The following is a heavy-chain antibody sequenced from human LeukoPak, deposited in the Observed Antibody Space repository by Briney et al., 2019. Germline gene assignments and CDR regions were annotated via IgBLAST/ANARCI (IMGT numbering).Heavy chain of an antibody. CDR2: IYNGVNT. V-gene: IGHV4-61*01. CDR1: GASVSSASY. Sequence: SETLSLTCTVSGASVSSASYWTWIRQPPGKGVEWIAHIYNGVNTNYNPSLKSRVTLSVDTSQNQFSLRLNSVTAADTAVYYCARSRAFNSGAFDPWGQGSLVTVSS. CDR3: ARSRAFNSGAFDP. D-gene: IGHD1-26*01. J-gene: IGHJ5*02.